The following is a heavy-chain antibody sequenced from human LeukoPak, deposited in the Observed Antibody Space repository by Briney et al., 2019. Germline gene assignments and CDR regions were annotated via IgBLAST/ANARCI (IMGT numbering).Heavy chain of an antibody. V-gene: IGHV5-51*01. Sequence: GESLKISCKGSGYKFTTDYIGWVRQMPGKGLEWMGIIYPDDSETKYSPSFKGQVTMSVDKSITTAFLQWSSLKASDTAMYHCARQAYATRFDAFDIWGQGTMVTVSS. CDR2: IYPDDSET. D-gene: IGHD2-15*01. J-gene: IGHJ3*02. CDR1: GYKFTTDY. CDR3: ARQAYATRFDAFDI.